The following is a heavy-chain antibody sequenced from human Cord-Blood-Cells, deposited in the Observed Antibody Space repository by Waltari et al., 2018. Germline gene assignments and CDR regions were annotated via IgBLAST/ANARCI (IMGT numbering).Heavy chain of an antibody. CDR2: IYSGGST. V-gene: IGHV3-53*01. CDR1: GFTASSHY. J-gene: IGHJ4*02. D-gene: IGHD3-22*01. Sequence: EVQLVESGGGLIQPGGSLALSCAASGFTASSHYASWVLQAPGKGLGWVSVIYSGGSTYYADSVKGRFTISRDNSKNTLYLQMNSLRAEDTAVYYCARGDYDSSGYYFDYWGQGTLVTVSS. CDR3: ARGDYDSSGYYFDY.